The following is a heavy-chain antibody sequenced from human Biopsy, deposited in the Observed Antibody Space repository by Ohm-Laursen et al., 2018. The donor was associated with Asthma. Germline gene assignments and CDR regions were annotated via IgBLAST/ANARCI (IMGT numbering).Heavy chain of an antibody. V-gene: IGHV4-39*01. CDR1: GGSMTPTSHY. CDR2: ISYVGKT. Sequence: SETLSLTCTVSGGSMTPTSHYWDWIRQAPGKGLEWIGYISYVGKTSYNPSLKNRVTISRDTSKNQFSLRLTSVTAADTAVYFCARRITIFGVVQKDHGMDAWGQGTTVIVSS. CDR3: ARRITIFGVVQKDHGMDA. D-gene: IGHD3-3*01. J-gene: IGHJ6*02.